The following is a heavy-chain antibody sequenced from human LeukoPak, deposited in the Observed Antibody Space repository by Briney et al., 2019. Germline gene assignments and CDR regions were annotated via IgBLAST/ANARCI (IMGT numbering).Heavy chain of an antibody. V-gene: IGHV3-7*01. CDR3: ARDPTLLSSGWQEFYFDF. CDR2: INQDGTEK. J-gene: IGHJ4*02. D-gene: IGHD6-25*01. CDR1: EFPFNGYW. Sequence: GGSLRLSCAASEFPFNGYWMSWVRQAPGKGLECVANINQDGTEKYYVDSVRGRFTISRDNAKNSLYLQMNNLRVEDTAVYYCARDPTLLSSGWQEFYFDFWGQGTLVTVSS.